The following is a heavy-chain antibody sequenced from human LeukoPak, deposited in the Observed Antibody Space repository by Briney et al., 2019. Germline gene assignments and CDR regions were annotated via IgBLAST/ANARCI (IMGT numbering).Heavy chain of an antibody. CDR2: IYCDDDR. CDR3: AHRRVIDYFHS. Sequence: SGPTLVNTTPAPTLTCTFSGFSLSTRGVAVGWIRQPPVKAREWLALIYCDDDRRYIPSLKSRITITKDTSKNQVVLTMTNMDAVDTATYYCAHRRVIDYFHSWGQGTLVTVSS. D-gene: IGHD3-22*01. CDR1: GFSLSTRGVA. J-gene: IGHJ4*02. V-gene: IGHV2-5*02.